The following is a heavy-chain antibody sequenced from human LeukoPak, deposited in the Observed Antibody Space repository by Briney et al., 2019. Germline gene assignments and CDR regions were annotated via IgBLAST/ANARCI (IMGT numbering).Heavy chain of an antibody. CDR1: GFTFSNAW. V-gene: IGHV3-15*01. J-gene: IGHJ3*02. CDR2: IKSKTDGGTT. CDR3: TTDSIVNYDILTGYYQDDAFDI. D-gene: IGHD3-9*01. Sequence: TGGSLRLSCAASGFTFSNAWMSWVRQAPGKGLEWVGRIKSKTDGGTTDYAAPVKGRFTISRDDSKNTLYLQMNSLKTEDTAVYYCTTDSIVNYDILTGYYQDDAFDIWGQGTMVTVSS.